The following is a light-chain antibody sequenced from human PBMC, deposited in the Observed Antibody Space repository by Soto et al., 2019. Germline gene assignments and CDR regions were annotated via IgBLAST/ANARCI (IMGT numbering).Light chain of an antibody. Sequence: EIVLTQSPATLSLSPGERATLSCRASQSVSSYLAWYQQQPGQAPRLLIYDASNRATGIPARFSGSGSGTDFTLTISSREPEDFSIYYCQQRSKWPPVTFGGGTKVEIK. J-gene: IGKJ4*01. V-gene: IGKV3-11*01. CDR3: QQRSKWPPVT. CDR1: QSVSSY. CDR2: DAS.